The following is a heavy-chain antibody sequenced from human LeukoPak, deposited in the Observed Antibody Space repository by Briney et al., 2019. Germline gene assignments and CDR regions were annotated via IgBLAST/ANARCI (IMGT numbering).Heavy chain of an antibody. CDR3: ARMYYYDSSGYYYWDYYYMDV. CDR1: GFTFDDYG. CDR2: INWNGGST. V-gene: IGHV3-20*04. D-gene: IGHD3-22*01. Sequence: GGSLRLSCAASGFTFDDYGMSWVRQAPGKGLEWVSGINWNGGSTGYADSVKGRFTISRDNAKNSLYLQMNSLRAEDTALYYCARMYYYDSSGYYYWDYYYMDVWGKGTTVTVSS. J-gene: IGHJ6*03.